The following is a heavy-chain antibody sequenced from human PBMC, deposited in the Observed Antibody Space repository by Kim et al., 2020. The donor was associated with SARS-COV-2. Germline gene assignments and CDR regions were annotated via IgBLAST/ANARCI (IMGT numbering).Heavy chain of an antibody. D-gene: IGHD2-8*01. CDR1: GFTFSSYG. J-gene: IGHJ6*02. CDR3: ARGPDIVLTEVDYYYGMDV. CDR2: IWYDGSNK. Sequence: GGSLRLSCAASGFTFSSYGMHWVRQAPGKGLEWVAVIWYDGSNKYYADSVKGRFTISRDNSKNTLYLQMNSLRAEDTAVYYCARGPDIVLTEVDYYYGMDVWGQGTTVTVSS. V-gene: IGHV3-33*08.